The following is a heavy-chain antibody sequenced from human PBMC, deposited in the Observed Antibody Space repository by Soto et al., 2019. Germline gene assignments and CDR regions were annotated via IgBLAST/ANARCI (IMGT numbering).Heavy chain of an antibody. CDR3: AKDSSSGYNYYFDY. CDR2: MSGSGDST. Sequence: GGSLRLSCAASGFTFSSYAMSWVRQAPGKGLEWVSAMSGSGDSTYYADSVKSRFTISRDNSKNTLYLQMNSLRAEDTAVYYCAKDSSSGYNYYFDYWGQGTLVTVSS. V-gene: IGHV3-23*01. D-gene: IGHD3-22*01. CDR1: GFTFSSYA. J-gene: IGHJ4*02.